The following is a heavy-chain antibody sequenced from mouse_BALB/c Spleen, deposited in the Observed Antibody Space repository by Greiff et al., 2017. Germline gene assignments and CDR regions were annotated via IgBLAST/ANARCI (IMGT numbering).Heavy chain of an antibody. V-gene: IGHV1-14*01. D-gene: IGHD1-1*01. CDR1: GYTFTSYV. J-gene: IGHJ2*01. Sequence: EVQLQQSGPELVKPGASVKMSCKASGYTFTSYVMHWVKQKPGQGLEWIGYINPYNDGTKYNEKFKGKATLTSDKSSSTAYMELSSLTSDDSAVYYCAREANYYGSSYDYFDYWGQGTTLTVSS. CDR2: INPYNDGT. CDR3: AREANYYGSSYDYFDY.